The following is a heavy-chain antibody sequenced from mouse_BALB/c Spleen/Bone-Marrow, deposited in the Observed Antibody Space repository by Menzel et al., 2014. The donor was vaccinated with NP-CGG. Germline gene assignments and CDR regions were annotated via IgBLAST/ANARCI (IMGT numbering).Heavy chain of an antibody. J-gene: IGHJ2*01. D-gene: IGHD2-4*01. CDR2: IYPGSGDT. V-gene: IGHV1-5*01. CDR1: GHPSTSYC. Sequence: EAGPILAWPWASVTLSFKASGHPSTSYCMHWIYQWLGQGLQWIGAIYPGSGDTKYNQKFKTKAEQPAVTSASADSRELSRLTNEDSAVCNCTSRGITTGGYDSWGQGTELTVSS. CDR3: TSRGITTGGYDS.